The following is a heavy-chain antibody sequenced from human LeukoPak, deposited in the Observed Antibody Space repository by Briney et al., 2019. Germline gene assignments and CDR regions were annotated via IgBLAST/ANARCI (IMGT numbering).Heavy chain of an antibody. Sequence: ASVKVSCKASGYTFTGYYMHWVRQAPGQGLEWMGWINPNSGGTNYAQKFQGRVTMTRDTSISTAYMELSRLRSDDTAVYYCARDGQDTTMVTYFDYWGQGTLVIVSS. CDR2: INPNSGGT. J-gene: IGHJ4*02. V-gene: IGHV1-2*02. CDR1: GYTFTGYY. D-gene: IGHD5-18*01. CDR3: ARDGQDTTMVTYFDY.